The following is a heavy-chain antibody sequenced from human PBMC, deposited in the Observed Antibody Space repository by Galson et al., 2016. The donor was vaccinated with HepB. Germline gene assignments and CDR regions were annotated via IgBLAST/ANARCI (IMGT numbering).Heavy chain of an antibody. CDR2: IHAGNGNT. D-gene: IGHD5-18*01. J-gene: IGHJ4*02. V-gene: IGHV1-3*01. Sequence: SVKVSCKASGYTFTNYALHWVRQAPGQGLEWMGWIHAGNGNTGYSQKFQGRVTLTRDTSASTAYMELSSLRSEDTAVYYCTNRKTEYSTSQFDSWGQGTVVTVSS. CDR3: TNRKTEYSTSQFDS. CDR1: GYTFTNYA.